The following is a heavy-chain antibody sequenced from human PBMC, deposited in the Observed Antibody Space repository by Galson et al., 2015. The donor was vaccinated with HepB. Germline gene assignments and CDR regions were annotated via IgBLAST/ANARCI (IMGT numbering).Heavy chain of an antibody. Sequence: SLRLSCTASGFTLSSFEMSWVRQAPGRGLEWVSYISYNGSAIYYAESVKGRFTISRDNAKDSLYLQMNNLRAEDTAVYYCARAAMTVVVSGLNAFDIWGQGTVVTVSS. V-gene: IGHV3-48*03. J-gene: IGHJ3*02. D-gene: IGHD3-22*01. CDR1: GFTLSSFE. CDR2: ISYNGSAI. CDR3: ARAAMTVVVSGLNAFDI.